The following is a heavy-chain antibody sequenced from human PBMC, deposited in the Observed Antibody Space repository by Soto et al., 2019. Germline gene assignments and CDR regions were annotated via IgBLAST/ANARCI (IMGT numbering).Heavy chain of an antibody. V-gene: IGHV3-23*01. Sequence: EVQLLEAGGGWVQPGGSLRLSCAASGFTFSIYAMKWVRQAPGKGLEWVSLIGESGTPTYYADSVKGRFTISRDNSGNKLFLEMYNLRAEDTAVYYCARYIPGVRYYGMDVWGQGTTVTVSS. D-gene: IGHD2-2*01. J-gene: IGHJ6*02. CDR3: ARYIPGVRYYGMDV. CDR1: GFTFSIYA. CDR2: IGESGTPT.